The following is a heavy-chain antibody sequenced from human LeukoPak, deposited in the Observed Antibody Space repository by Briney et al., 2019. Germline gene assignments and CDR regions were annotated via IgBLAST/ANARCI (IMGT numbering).Heavy chain of an antibody. Sequence: SETLSLTCTVSGGSISSYYWSWIRQPAGKALEWIGRIYTSGSTNYNPSLKSRVTMSVDTSKNQFSLKLSSVTAADTAVYYCARRSITRYFDWLSDYWGQGTLVTVSS. V-gene: IGHV4-4*07. J-gene: IGHJ4*02. CDR1: GGSISSYY. CDR2: IYTSGST. CDR3: ARRSITRYFDWLSDY. D-gene: IGHD3-9*01.